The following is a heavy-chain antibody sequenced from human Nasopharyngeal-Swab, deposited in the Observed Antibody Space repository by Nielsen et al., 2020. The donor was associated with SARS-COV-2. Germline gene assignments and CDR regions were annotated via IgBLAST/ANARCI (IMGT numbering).Heavy chain of an antibody. Sequence: GESLKISCAASGFTFSNYAMSWVRQAPGKGLEWVSTISGSGSRTYYADSVKGRFTISRDNAKNTLYLHMTSLRAEDTAVYYCAKQYRKYCSGGTCYLTDYWGQGTLVSVSS. CDR1: GFTFSNYA. CDR2: ISGSGSRT. J-gene: IGHJ4*02. CDR3: AKQYRKYCSGGTCYLTDY. D-gene: IGHD2-15*01. V-gene: IGHV3-23*01.